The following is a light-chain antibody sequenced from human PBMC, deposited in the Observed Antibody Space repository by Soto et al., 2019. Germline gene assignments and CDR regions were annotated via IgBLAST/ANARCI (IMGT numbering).Light chain of an antibody. CDR3: QQRSNWPPT. V-gene: IGKV3-11*01. CDR2: DAS. Sequence: EIVMTQSPATLSVSPGERATLSCRASESVSSKLVWYQKKPGQAPRLLIHDASTRATGIPARFSGSGSGTDFTLTISSLEPEDFAVYYCQQRSNWPPTFGQGTRLEIK. CDR1: ESVSSK. J-gene: IGKJ5*01.